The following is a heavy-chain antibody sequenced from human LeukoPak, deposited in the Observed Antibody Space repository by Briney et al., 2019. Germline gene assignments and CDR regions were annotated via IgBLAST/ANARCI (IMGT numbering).Heavy chain of an antibody. Sequence: ASVKVSCKASGYTFTDYYMHWVRQAPEQGLEWMGWINPHSGATNYAQKFQGRVTMTRDTSISTAYVELSSLRSDDTAVYYCARYVDTAMANWGQGTLVTVSS. CDR2: INPHSGAT. V-gene: IGHV1-2*02. J-gene: IGHJ4*02. CDR1: GYTFTDYY. D-gene: IGHD5-18*01. CDR3: ARYVDTAMAN.